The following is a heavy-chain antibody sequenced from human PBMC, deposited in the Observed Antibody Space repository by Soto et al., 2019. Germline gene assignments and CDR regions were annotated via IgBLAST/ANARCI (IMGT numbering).Heavy chain of an antibody. V-gene: IGHV4-59*08. Sequence: SETLSRTCTVSGGSISSYYWSWVRKPPGKGLEWIGYIYYSGSANYNPSLKSRVTVSVDTSKNQFSLKLSSVTAADTAGYYCARSDYGDYVAYYYCYYMDVRGKGTTVTVAS. J-gene: IGHJ6*03. CDR3: ARSDYGDYVAYYYCYYMDV. CDR2: IYYSGSA. D-gene: IGHD4-17*01. CDR1: GGSISSYY.